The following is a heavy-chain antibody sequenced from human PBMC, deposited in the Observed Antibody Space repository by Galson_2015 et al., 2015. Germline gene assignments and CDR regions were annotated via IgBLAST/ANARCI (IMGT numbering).Heavy chain of an antibody. CDR2: INPSGGST. J-gene: IGHJ4*02. D-gene: IGHD3-9*01. CDR1: GYTFTSYY. CDR3: AKSRHDILTGYNY. Sequence: SVKVSCKASGYTFTSYYMHWVRQAPGQGLEWMGIINPSGGSTSYAQKFQGRVTMTRDTSTSTVYMELSSLRSEDTAVYYCAKSRHDILTGYNYWGQGTLVTVSS. V-gene: IGHV1-46*01.